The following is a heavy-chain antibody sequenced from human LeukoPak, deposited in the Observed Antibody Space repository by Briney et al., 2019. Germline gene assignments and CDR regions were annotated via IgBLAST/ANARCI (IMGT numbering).Heavy chain of an antibody. D-gene: IGHD6-19*01. V-gene: IGHV1-3*01. CDR2: INAGNGNT. Sequence: GASVKVSCKASGYTFTSYAMHWVRQAPGQRLEWMGWINAGNGNTKCSQKFQGRVTITRDTSASTAYMELSSLRSEDTAVYYCARVGYSSGWPYNWFDPWGQGTLVTVSS. CDR1: GYTFTSYA. J-gene: IGHJ5*02. CDR3: ARVGYSSGWPYNWFDP.